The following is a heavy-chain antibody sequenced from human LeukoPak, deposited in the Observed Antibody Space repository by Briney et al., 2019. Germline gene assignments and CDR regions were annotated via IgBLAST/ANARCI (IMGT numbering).Heavy chain of an antibody. J-gene: IGHJ6*03. V-gene: IGHV4-39*01. CDR3: ARHVSEGAHYYYYMDV. CDR1: GGSMTSGSQY. D-gene: IGHD5/OR15-5a*01. Sequence: SETLSLTCTVSGGSMTSGSQYWGWIRQPPGKGLEWIGTIHYTGGTYYNPSLRTRVTIYALTSKNQFSLKLNSVTAADTAVYYCARHVSEGAHYYYYMDVWGKGATVTVSS. CDR2: IHYTGGT.